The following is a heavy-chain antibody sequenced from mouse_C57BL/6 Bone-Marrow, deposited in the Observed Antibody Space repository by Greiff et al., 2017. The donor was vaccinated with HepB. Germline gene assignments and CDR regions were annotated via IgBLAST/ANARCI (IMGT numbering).Heavy chain of an antibody. CDR2: IDPEDGET. Sequence: EVQLQQSGAELVKPGASVKLSCTASGFNIKDYYMHWVKQRTEQGLEWIGRIDPEDGETKYAPKFQGKATLTADTSSNTAYLQLSSLTSEDTAVYYCARSMMVTPSFAYWGQGTLVTVSA. J-gene: IGHJ3*01. CDR1: GFNIKDYY. D-gene: IGHD2-3*01. CDR3: ARSMMVTPSFAY. V-gene: IGHV14-2*01.